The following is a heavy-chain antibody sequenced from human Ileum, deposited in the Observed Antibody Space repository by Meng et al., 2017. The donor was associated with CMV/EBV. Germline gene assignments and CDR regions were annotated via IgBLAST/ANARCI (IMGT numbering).Heavy chain of an antibody. CDR2: LTDSGDNA. CDR1: GFTFSNYA. J-gene: IGHJ1*01. CDR3: GKDFDSGVVGAHRGTEH. D-gene: IGHD1-26*01. Sequence: GESLKISCAASGFTFSNYAMGWVRQAAGKGLEWVSSLTDSGDNAYYADSVKGRFTISRDNFKNTLYLQMNSLRAEDTAVYYCGKDFDSGVVGAHRGTEHWGQGTLVTVSS. V-gene: IGHV3-23*01.